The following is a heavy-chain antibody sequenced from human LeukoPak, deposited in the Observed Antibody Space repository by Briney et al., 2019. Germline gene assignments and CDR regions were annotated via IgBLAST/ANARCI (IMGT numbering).Heavy chain of an antibody. CDR1: GGSFSGYY. D-gene: IGHD2-2*01. Sequence: SETLSPTCAVYGGSFSGYYWSWIRQPPGKGLEWIGEINHSGSTNYNPSLKSRVTISVDTSKNQFSLKLSSVTAADTAVYYCARGGRYCSSTSCYYWFDPWGQGTLVTVSS. J-gene: IGHJ5*02. CDR2: INHSGST. CDR3: ARGGRYCSSTSCYYWFDP. V-gene: IGHV4-34*01.